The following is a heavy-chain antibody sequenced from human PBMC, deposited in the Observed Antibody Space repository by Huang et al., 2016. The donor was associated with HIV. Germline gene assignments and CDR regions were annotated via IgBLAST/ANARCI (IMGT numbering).Heavy chain of an antibody. CDR1: GYTFTDSN. Sequence: QVQLVQSGAEVKNPGASVRVSCKASGYTFTDSNIHWGRQAPGQGLEWMGWINPKRGGTIYAQRFQGRITMTRDTTISTVHMDRRRIQSDDTAVYFCARDWSFGSSTSPADWGQGTLVTVSS. CDR2: INPKRGGT. CDR3: ARDWSFGSSTSPAD. J-gene: IGHJ4*02. V-gene: IGHV1-2*02. D-gene: IGHD6-6*01.